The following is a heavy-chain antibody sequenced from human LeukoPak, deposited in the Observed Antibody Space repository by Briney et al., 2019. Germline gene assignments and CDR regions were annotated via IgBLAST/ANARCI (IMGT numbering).Heavy chain of an antibody. CDR3: AIDSSMVRVGLDY. J-gene: IGHJ4*02. CDR2: IYYSGST. V-gene: IGHV4-31*03. D-gene: IGHD3-10*01. CDR1: GGSISSGGYY. Sequence: SETLSLTCTVSGGSISSGGYYWSWIRQHPGKGLEWIGYIYYSGSTYYNPPLKSRVTISVDTSKNQFSLKLSSVTAADTAVYYCAIDSSMVRVGLDYWGQGTLVTVSS.